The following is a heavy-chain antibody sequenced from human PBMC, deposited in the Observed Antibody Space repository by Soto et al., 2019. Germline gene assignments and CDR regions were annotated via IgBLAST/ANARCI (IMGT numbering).Heavy chain of an antibody. Sequence: GASVKVSCKASGYTFSNFDINWVRQATGQGLEWMGWMNPKSGNTGYAQNLQGRVTMTRDTSISTAYMELRSLRSDDTAVYYCARGVVLKPYYYYYYYMDVWGKGTTVTVSS. J-gene: IGHJ6*03. CDR3: ARGVVLKPYYYYYYYMDV. CDR2: MNPKSGNT. CDR1: GYTFSNFD. V-gene: IGHV1-8*01.